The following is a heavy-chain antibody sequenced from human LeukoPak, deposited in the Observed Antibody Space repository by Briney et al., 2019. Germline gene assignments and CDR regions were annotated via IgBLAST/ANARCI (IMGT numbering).Heavy chain of an antibody. CDR3: ARVVAAAGNNWFDP. D-gene: IGHD6-13*01. CDR2: IHDSGST. Sequence: PSETLSLTCAVSGDSISSGGYSWSWIRQTPGKGLEWIVYIHDSGSTYNNPSLKSRLSISIDTSKNQFSLKLNSVTAADTAVYYCARVVAAAGNNWFDPWGQGTRVTVSS. CDR1: GDSISSGGYS. J-gene: IGHJ5*02. V-gene: IGHV4-30-4*07.